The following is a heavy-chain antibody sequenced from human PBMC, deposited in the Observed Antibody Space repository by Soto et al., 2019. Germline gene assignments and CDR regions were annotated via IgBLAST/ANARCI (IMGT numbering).Heavy chain of an antibody. J-gene: IGHJ4*02. Sequence: SETLSLTCTVSGRSISSGGYYWSWIRQHPGKGLEWIGYTYYSGSTYYNPSLKSPVTKSVHTSKNHFSLKLRSVTPADTVVDYCAGRDSSGLYAPYYFDYWGQGTLVTVSS. CDR3: AGRDSSGLYAPYYFDY. CDR2: TYYSGST. CDR1: GRSISSGGYY. D-gene: IGHD3-22*01. V-gene: IGHV4-31*01.